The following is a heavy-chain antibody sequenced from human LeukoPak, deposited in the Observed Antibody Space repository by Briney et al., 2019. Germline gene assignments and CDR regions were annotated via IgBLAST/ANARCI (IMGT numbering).Heavy chain of an antibody. CDR3: ARGMRGSGVPFYYYYGMDV. Sequence: ASVKVSCKASGYTFTSYAMHWVRQAPGQRLEWMGWINAGNGNTKYSQKFQGRVTITRDTSASTAYMELSSLRSEDTAVYYCARGMRGSGVPFYYYYGMDVWGQGTTVTVSS. D-gene: IGHD3-10*01. CDR1: GYTFTSYA. V-gene: IGHV1-3*01. CDR2: INAGNGNT. J-gene: IGHJ6*02.